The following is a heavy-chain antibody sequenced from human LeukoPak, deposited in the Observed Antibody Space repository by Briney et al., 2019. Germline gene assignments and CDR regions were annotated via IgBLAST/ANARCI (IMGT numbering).Heavy chain of an antibody. J-gene: IGHJ4*02. CDR1: GFTFSSYS. V-gene: IGHV3-21*01. Sequence: GGSLRLSCAASGFTFSSYSMNWVRQAPGKGLEWVSSISSSSSYIYYADSVKGRFTISRDNAKNSLYLQMNSLRAEDTAVCYCARDHSLGSHFDYWGQGTLVTVSS. D-gene: IGHD3-16*01. CDR3: ARDHSLGSHFDY. CDR2: ISSSSSYI.